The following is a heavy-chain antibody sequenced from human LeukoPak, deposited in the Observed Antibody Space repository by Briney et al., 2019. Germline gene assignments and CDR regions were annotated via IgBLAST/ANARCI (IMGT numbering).Heavy chain of an antibody. CDR2: IYYSGST. J-gene: IGHJ4*02. D-gene: IGHD6-19*01. CDR1: GGSISSSSYY. V-gene: IGHV4-39*01. Sequence: SETLSLTCTVSGGSISSSSYYWGWIRQPPGKGLEWIGSIYYSGSTYYNPSLKSRVTISVDTSKNQFSLKLSSVTAADTAVYYCARHVTVADCYFDYWGQGTLVTVSS. CDR3: ARHVTVADCYFDY.